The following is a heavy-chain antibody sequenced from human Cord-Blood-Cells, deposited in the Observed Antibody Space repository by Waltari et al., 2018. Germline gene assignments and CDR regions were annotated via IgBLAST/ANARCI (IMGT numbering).Heavy chain of an antibody. D-gene: IGHD2-2*01. CDR1: GGSFSGYY. J-gene: IGHJ5*02. Sequence: QVQLQQWGAGLLKPSETLSLPCAVYGGSFSGYYWSWIRQPPGKGLEWIGEINHSGSTNYNPSLKSRVTISVDTSKNQFSLKLSSVTAADTAVYYCARGLERDIVVVPAAIKLDPWGQGTLVTVSS. CDR2: INHSGST. V-gene: IGHV4-34*01. CDR3: ARGLERDIVVVPAAIKLDP.